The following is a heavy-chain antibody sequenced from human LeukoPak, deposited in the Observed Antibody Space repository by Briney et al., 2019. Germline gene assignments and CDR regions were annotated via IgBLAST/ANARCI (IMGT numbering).Heavy chain of an antibody. CDR1: GFSFSSFG. CDR2: ISSSRRGI. D-gene: IGHD3-3*01. Sequence: GGSLRLSCAASGFSFSSFGFNWVRQAPGKGLEWISYISSSRRGIYYADSARGRFTVSRENAKNSVFLEMSSLRAEDTAVYYCAREGCYYDSGSGPEHCYNYYMAVWGKGTTVTVSS. CDR3: AREGCYYDSGSGPEHCYNYYMAV. V-gene: IGHV3-48*01. J-gene: IGHJ6*03.